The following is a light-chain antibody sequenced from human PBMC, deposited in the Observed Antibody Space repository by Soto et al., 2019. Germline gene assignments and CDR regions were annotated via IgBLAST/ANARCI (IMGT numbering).Light chain of an antibody. CDR3: QQYYSTPPT. J-gene: IGKJ2*01. CDR2: WAS. CDR1: QSLLSSSKTKNY. Sequence: DIVMTQSPDSLAVSLGERATIHCKSGQSLLSSSKTKNYLAWYQQKPGQPPQLLIFWASNRDSGVPERFIGSGSGTDFTLTISSLQAEDVAVYYCQQYYSTPPTFGQGTRLEIK. V-gene: IGKV4-1*01.